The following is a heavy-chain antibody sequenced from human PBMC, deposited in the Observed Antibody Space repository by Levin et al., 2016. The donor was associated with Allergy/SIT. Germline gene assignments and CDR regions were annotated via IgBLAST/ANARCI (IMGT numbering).Heavy chain of an antibody. CDR3: ARLGAGGAFDI. D-gene: IGHD3-10*01. J-gene: IGHJ3*02. Sequence: WIRQPPGKGLEWIGSIYYSGSTYYNPSLKSRVTISVDTSKNQFSLKLSSVTAADTAVYYCARLGAGGAFDIWGQGTMVTVSS. V-gene: IGHV4-39*01. CDR2: IYYSGST.